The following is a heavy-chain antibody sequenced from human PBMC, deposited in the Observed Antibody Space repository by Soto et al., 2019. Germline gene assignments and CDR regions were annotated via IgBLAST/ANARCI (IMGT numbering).Heavy chain of an antibody. D-gene: IGHD3-22*01. J-gene: IGHJ4*02. Sequence: QVQLQVSGPGLVKPSQTLSLTCTVSGASISGGDYYWTWIRQPPGKGLEWIGSIYYTGNTYSNPSLESRLSISVDPSNNQFALRLTSVNAPDTAIYYCARATYDSSTYYLDYWGQGTLVTVSS. CDR1: GASISGGDYY. CDR3: ARATYDSSTYYLDY. CDR2: IYYTGNT. V-gene: IGHV4-30-4*01.